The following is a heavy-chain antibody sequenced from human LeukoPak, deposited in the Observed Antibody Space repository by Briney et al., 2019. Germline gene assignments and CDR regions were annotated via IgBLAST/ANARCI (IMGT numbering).Heavy chain of an antibody. CDR2: IGTVADT. J-gene: IGHJ6*02. Sequence: GGSLRLYCAGSGFTFSSYDMHWVRQVTGKGLEWVSAIGTVADTYYPDSVKGRFTISRENAKNSLYLQMNSLRVGDAAVYYCARAGSGNRWANYGMDAWGQGTTVIVSS. D-gene: IGHD1-1*01. V-gene: IGHV3-13*01. CDR1: GFTFSSYD. CDR3: ARAGSGNRWANYGMDA.